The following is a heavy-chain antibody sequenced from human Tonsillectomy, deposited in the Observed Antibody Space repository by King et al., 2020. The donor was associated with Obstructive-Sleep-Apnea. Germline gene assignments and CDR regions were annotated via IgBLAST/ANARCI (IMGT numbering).Heavy chain of an antibody. J-gene: IGHJ4*02. Sequence: VQLVESGGGLVQPGRSLRLSCAASGFTFDDYAMHWVRQAPGKGLEWVSGISWNSGSIGYADSVKGRFTISRDNAKNSLYLQMNSLRAEDTALYYCAKDTAARCDYWGEGTLVTVSS. D-gene: IGHD2-2*01. CDR1: GFTFDDYA. CDR3: AKDTAARCDY. V-gene: IGHV3-9*01. CDR2: ISWNSGSI.